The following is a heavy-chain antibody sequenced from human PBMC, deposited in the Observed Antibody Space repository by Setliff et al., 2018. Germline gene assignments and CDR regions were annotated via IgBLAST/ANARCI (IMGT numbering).Heavy chain of an antibody. D-gene: IGHD3-3*01. CDR3: ARTDDYYNFYAY. Sequence: SETLSLTCSVSDFSINSGYYWGWIRQSPGEGLEWIGSIYRNGNTYYNPSLKSRVTISVDTSKNQLSLKLNSVTAADTAVYYCARTDDYYNFYAYWGQGTLVTVSS. V-gene: IGHV4-38-2*01. CDR2: IYRNGNT. J-gene: IGHJ4*02. CDR1: DFSINSGYY.